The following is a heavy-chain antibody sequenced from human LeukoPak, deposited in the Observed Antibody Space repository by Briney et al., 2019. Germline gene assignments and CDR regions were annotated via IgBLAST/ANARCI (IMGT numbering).Heavy chain of an antibody. CDR2: MNPNSGNT. Sequence: ASVKVSCKASGYTFTSYVINWVRQATGQGLEWMGWMNPNSGNTGYAQKFQGRVTMTRNTSISTAYMELSSLRSEDTAVYYCARDGPIVVVPAASNFDYWGQGTLVTVSS. D-gene: IGHD2-2*01. V-gene: IGHV1-8*01. J-gene: IGHJ4*02. CDR3: ARDGPIVVVPAASNFDY. CDR1: GYTFTSYV.